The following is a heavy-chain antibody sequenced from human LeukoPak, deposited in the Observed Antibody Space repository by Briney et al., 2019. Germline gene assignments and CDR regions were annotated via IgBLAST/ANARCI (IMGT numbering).Heavy chain of an antibody. Sequence: SSETLSLTCTVSGGSISSGAYYWSWIRQHPEKGLEWIGYIFYSGNTYYNPSLKSRVTISMDTSANQFSLKLTSVTAADTAVYYCARHGFSSRWYYFGYWGQGTLVTVSS. V-gene: IGHV4-30-4*01. CDR1: GGSISSGAYY. CDR3: ARHGFSSRWYYFGY. D-gene: IGHD6-13*01. CDR2: IFYSGNT. J-gene: IGHJ4*02.